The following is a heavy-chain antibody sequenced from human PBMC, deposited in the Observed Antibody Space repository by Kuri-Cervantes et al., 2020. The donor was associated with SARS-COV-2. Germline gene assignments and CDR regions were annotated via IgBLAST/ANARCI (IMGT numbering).Heavy chain of an antibody. CDR1: GYTFTGYY. CDR2: INPNSGGT. D-gene: IGHD2-15*01. Sequence: ASVKVSCKASGYTFTGYYMHWVRQAPGQGLEWMGWINPNSGGTNYAQKFQGWVTMTRDTSISTAYMELSRLRSDDTAVYYCARAGDLLGYCSGGSCYLGITDAFDIWGQGTMVTVSS. J-gene: IGHJ3*02. V-gene: IGHV1-2*04. CDR3: ARAGDLLGYCSGGSCYLGITDAFDI.